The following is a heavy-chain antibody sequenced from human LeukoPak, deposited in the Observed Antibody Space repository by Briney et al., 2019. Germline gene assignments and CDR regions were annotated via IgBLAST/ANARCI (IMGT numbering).Heavy chain of an antibody. CDR3: ARGGELYYYGSGSYPPDY. D-gene: IGHD3-10*01. CDR2: IKQDGSEK. V-gene: IGHV3-7*01. Sequence: GGSLRLSCAASGFTFSNYWMSWVRQAPGKGLEWVANIKQDGSEKYYVNSVKGRFTISRDNAKNTLYLQMNSLRAEDTAVYYCARGGELYYYGSGSYPPDYWGQGTLVTVSS. J-gene: IGHJ4*02. CDR1: GFTFSNYW.